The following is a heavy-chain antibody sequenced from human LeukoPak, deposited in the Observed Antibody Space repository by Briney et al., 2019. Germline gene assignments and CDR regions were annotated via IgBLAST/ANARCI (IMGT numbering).Heavy chain of an antibody. CDR3: ARHFRGVDNWFDP. V-gene: IGHV4-39*01. D-gene: IGHD3-10*01. Sequence: SETLSLTCTVSGGSISSSSYYWGWIRQPPGKGLEWIGSIYYSGSTYYNPSLKSRVTISVDTSKNQFSLKLSSVTAADTAVYYCARHFRGVDNWFDPWGQGTLVTVSS. CDR1: GGSISSSSYY. J-gene: IGHJ5*02. CDR2: IYYSGST.